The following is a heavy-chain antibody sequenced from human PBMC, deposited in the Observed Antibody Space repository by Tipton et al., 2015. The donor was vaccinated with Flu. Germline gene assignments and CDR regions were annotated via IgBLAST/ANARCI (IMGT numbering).Heavy chain of an antibody. CDR1: GGTFNSYA. Sequence: QSGAEVKKPGSSVKVSCKASGGTFNSYAISWVRQAPGQGLEWMGGIIPIFGTANYAQKFQGRVTITADESTSTAYMELSSLRSEDTAVYYCARGGITGTTMHYYYGMDVWGQGTTVTVSS. D-gene: IGHD1-7*01. CDR3: ARGGITGTTMHYYYGMDV. CDR2: IIPIFGTA. V-gene: IGHV1-69*01. J-gene: IGHJ6*02.